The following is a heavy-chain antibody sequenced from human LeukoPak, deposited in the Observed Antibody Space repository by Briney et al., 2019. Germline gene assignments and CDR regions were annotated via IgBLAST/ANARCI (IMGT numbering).Heavy chain of an antibody. Sequence: GGSLRLSCAASGFTFGDYAMRWVRQAPGKGLEWVSGISGSGGSIVYADSVKGRFTISRDNAKNSLYMQMNSLRADDTALYYCCIEVARKIDYRGQGTLVTVSS. CDR3: CIEVARKIDY. D-gene: IGHD6-19*01. V-gene: IGHV3-9*01. J-gene: IGHJ4*02. CDR2: ISGSGGSI. CDR1: GFTFGDYA.